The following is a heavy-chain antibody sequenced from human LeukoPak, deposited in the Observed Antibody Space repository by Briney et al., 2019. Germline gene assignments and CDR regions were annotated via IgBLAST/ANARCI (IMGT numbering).Heavy chain of an antibody. CDR3: AGLVGRYSSGLYYYYFDY. D-gene: IGHD3-22*01. V-gene: IGHV4-4*02. CDR1: GDSINGLDL. J-gene: IGHJ4*02. Sequence: SSETLSLTCTVSGDSINGLDLWSWVRQTPGKGLEWIGEMYLSGTTHSNPSVKSRVTISIDKSKNQFFLNLSSVTAADTAVYYCAGLVGRYSSGLYYYYFDYWGQGTLVTVSS. CDR2: MYLSGTT.